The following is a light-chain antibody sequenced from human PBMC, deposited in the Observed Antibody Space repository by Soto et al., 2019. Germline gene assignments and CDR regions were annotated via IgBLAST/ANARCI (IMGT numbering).Light chain of an antibody. Sequence: EIVLTQSPATLSLSPGERSTHSCMASERVRHYVAWYQQKPVQAPRLLFYDASNRAPGIPARYSGSGSGTDYTITISSLEAEDFAVYYCQHRDNWSYIFGQGTKVDI. J-gene: IGKJ2*01. CDR2: DAS. CDR1: ERVRHY. V-gene: IGKV3-11*01. CDR3: QHRDNWSYI.